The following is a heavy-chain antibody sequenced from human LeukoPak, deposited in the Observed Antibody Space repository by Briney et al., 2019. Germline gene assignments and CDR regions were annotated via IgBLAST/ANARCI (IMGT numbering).Heavy chain of an antibody. CDR3: ARHRGRYYDSGSYYYFDY. Sequence: SETLSLTRTVSGGSISSSSYYWGWIRRPPGKGLGWIGSIYYTGSTFYNPSLKSRVTTSVDTSKNHFSLNLSSVTAADTAVYYCARHRGRYYDSGSYYYFDYWGQGTLVTVSS. D-gene: IGHD3-10*01. J-gene: IGHJ4*02. CDR1: GGSISSSSYY. V-gene: IGHV4-39*02. CDR2: IYYTGST.